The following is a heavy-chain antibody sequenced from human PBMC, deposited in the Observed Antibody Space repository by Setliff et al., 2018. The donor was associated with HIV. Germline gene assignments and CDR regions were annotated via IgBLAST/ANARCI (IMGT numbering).Heavy chain of an antibody. D-gene: IGHD1-26*01. CDR3: AREVVGATERYYFDY. CDR1: GFTFSDYY. CDR2: ISSSGSTI. J-gene: IGHJ4*02. Sequence: PGGSLRLSCAASGFTFSDYYMSWIRQAPGKGLEWVSYISSSGSTIYYADSVKGRFTISRDNAKNSLYLQMNSLRAEDTAVYYCAREVVGATERYYFDYWGQGTQVTVSS. V-gene: IGHV3-11*01.